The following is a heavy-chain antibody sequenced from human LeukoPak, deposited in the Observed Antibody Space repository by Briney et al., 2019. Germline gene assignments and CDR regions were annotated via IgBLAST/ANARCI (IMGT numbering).Heavy chain of an antibody. J-gene: IGHJ6*03. CDR1: GYTFTGYY. V-gene: IGHV1-2*02. Sequence: GASVKVSCKASGYTFTGYYMHWVRQAPGQGLEWMGWINPNTGGTNYAQKFQGRVTMTRDTSISTAYMELSRLRSDDTAVYYCARGYDFWSGFRYMDVWGKGTTVTVSS. D-gene: IGHD3-3*01. CDR3: ARGYDFWSGFRYMDV. CDR2: INPNTGGT.